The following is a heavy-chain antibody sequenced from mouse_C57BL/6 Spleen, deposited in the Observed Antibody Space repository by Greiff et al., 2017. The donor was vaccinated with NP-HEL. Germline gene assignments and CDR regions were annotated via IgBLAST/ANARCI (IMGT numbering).Heavy chain of an antibody. CDR2: ISSGGSYT. CDR1: GFTFSSYG. CDR3: ARQRCDDGYHEAMDY. D-gene: IGHD2-3*01. J-gene: IGHJ4*01. Sequence: EVHLVESGGDLVKPGGSLKLSCAASGFTFSSYGMSWVRQTPDKRLEWVATISSGGSYTYYPDSVKGRFTISRVNAKNTLYLQMSSLKSEDTAMYYCARQRCDDGYHEAMDYWGPGTSVTVSS. V-gene: IGHV5-6*01.